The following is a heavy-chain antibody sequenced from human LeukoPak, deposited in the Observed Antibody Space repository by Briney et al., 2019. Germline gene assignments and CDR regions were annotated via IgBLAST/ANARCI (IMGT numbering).Heavy chain of an antibody. CDR2: ISGSASST. Sequence: GGSLRLSCAASGFTFSNYAMSWVRQAPGKGLEGVSAISGSASSTYHADSVKGRFTISRDNAKNSLYLQMNSLRAEDTALYYCARDHYRAVTASDYWGQGTLVTVSS. CDR1: GFTFSNYA. CDR3: ARDHYRAVTASDY. D-gene: IGHD4-11*01. V-gene: IGHV3-23*01. J-gene: IGHJ4*02.